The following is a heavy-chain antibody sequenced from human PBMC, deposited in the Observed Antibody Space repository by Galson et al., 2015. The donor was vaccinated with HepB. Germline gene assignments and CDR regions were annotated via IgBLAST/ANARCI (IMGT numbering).Heavy chain of an antibody. CDR1: GYSFTSYW. Sequence: QSGAEVKKPGESLKISCKGSGYSFTSYWIGWVRQMPGKGLEWMGIIYPGDSDTRYSPSFQGQVTISADKSISTAYLQWSSLKASDTAMYYCARRFRAAAGTWYFDLWGRGTLVTVSS. V-gene: IGHV5-51*01. D-gene: IGHD6-13*01. CDR3: ARRFRAAAGTWYFDL. CDR2: IYPGDSDT. J-gene: IGHJ2*01.